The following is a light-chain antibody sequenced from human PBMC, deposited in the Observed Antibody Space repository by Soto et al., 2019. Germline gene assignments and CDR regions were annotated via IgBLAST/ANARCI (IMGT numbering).Light chain of an antibody. J-gene: IGLJ3*02. CDR3: SSYAGSNDRGG. CDR2: EVS. CDR1: SSDIGAYNY. V-gene: IGLV2-8*01. Sequence: QSVLTQPPSASGSPGQSVTISCTGTSSDIGAYNYVSWYQHHPGKAPKLMIHEVSKRPSGVPDRFSGSKSGNTASLTVSGRQAEDEADYDCSSYAGSNDRGGFGGGTKLTVL.